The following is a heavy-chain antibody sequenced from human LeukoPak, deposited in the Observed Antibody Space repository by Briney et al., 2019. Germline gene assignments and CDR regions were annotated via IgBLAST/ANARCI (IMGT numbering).Heavy chain of an antibody. D-gene: IGHD6-6*01. Sequence: ASVKVSCKASGYTLNTYDINWVRQATGQGLEWMGWMNPNNGDTGYALKLQGRVTMTTDTSTSTAYMELRSLRSDDTAVYYCARDALSAARTAGGDMDVWGKGTTVTVSS. CDR1: GYTLNTYD. V-gene: IGHV1-8*01. CDR2: MNPNNGDT. CDR3: ARDALSAARTAGGDMDV. J-gene: IGHJ6*03.